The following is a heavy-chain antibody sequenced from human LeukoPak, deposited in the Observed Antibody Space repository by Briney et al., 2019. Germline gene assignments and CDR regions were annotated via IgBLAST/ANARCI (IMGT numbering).Heavy chain of an antibody. CDR2: IVVGSGNT. D-gene: IGHD3-10*01. V-gene: IGHV1-58*01. Sequence: SVKVSCKASGFTFTSSAVQWVRQARGQRLEWIGWIVVGSGNTNYAQKFQERVTITRDMSTSTAYMELSSLRSEDTAVYYCAALWFGGNAFDTWGQGTMVTVSS. CDR1: GFTFTSSA. CDR3: AALWFGGNAFDT. J-gene: IGHJ3*02.